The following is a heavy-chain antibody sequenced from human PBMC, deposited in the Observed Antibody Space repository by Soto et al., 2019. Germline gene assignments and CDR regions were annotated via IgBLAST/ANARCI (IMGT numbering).Heavy chain of an antibody. J-gene: IGHJ6*02. D-gene: IGHD4-17*01. Sequence: EVQLVESGGGLVKPGGSLRLSCAASGFTFSSYSMNWVRQAPGKGLEWVSSISSSSSYIYYADSVKGRFTISRDNAKNSLYLQMNSLRAEDTAVYYGARDPTVTTDNYYYGMDVWGQGTTVTVSS. V-gene: IGHV3-21*01. CDR2: ISSSSSYI. CDR1: GFTFSSYS. CDR3: ARDPTVTTDNYYYGMDV.